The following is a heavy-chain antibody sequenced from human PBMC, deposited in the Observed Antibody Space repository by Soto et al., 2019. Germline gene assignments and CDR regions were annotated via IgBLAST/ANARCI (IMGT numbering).Heavy chain of an antibody. J-gene: IGHJ6*02. D-gene: IGHD3-10*01. V-gene: IGHV4-4*07. CDR2: IYTSGST. CDR1: GGSINSYY. CDR3: ARASSRANYYYGMDV. Sequence: SETLSLTCTVSGGSINSYYWSWIRQPAGKGLEWIGRIYTSGSTNYNPSPKSGVTMSADTYKKQFSLKQSSVPAADAAVYYCARASSRANYYYGMDVWGQGTTVTVSS.